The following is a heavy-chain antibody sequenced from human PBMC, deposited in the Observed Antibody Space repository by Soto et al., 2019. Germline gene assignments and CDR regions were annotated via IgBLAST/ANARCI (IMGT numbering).Heavy chain of an antibody. CDR3: LRDVPYYGPRLGRVNAFDI. Sequence: ASVKVSCKASGYTFTSYGISWVRQAPGQGLEWMGWISAYNGNTNYAQKLQGRVNMTTDTSTSTAYMKLRSLRFDDTAVYYCLRDVPYYGPRLGRVNAFDIWGQGTMVTVSS. CDR2: ISAYNGNT. J-gene: IGHJ3*02. V-gene: IGHV1-18*01. CDR1: GYTFTSYG. D-gene: IGHD3-22*01.